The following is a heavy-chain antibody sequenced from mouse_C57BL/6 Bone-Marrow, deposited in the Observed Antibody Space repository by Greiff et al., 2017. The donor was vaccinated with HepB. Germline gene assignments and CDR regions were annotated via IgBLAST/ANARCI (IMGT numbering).Heavy chain of an antibody. CDR3: AREGLGTTVVAPRHFDY. J-gene: IGHJ2*01. CDR1: GYSFTDYN. Sequence: VHVKQSGPELVKPGASVKISCKASGYSFTDYNMNWVKQSNGKSLEWIGVINPNYGTTSYNQKFKGKATLTVDQSSSTAYMQLNSLTSEDSAVYYCAREGLGTTVVAPRHFDYWGQGTTLTVSS. CDR2: INPNYGTT. D-gene: IGHD1-1*01. V-gene: IGHV1-39*01.